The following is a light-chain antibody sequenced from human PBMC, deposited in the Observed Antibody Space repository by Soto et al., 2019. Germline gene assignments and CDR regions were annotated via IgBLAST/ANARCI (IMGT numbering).Light chain of an antibody. V-gene: IGKV3-15*01. CDR1: QSVSNN. Sequence: EIVLTQSPDTLSLSPGERATLPCRASQSVSNNYLAWYQQKPGQAPRLLVYEASTRATGIPDRFSGHGSGTEFTLTISSLQSEDCAVYYCQQYNNWPSITFGQGARLEIK. J-gene: IGKJ5*01. CDR3: QQYNNWPSIT. CDR2: EAS.